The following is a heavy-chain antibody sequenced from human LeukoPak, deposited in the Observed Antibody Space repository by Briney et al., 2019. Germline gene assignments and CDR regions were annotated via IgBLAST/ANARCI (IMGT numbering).Heavy chain of an antibody. CDR2: IYWNDDK. J-gene: IGHJ5*02. CDR3: AHSPTVVTPGCWFDP. D-gene: IGHD4-23*01. V-gene: IGHV2-5*01. Sequence: SGPTLVNPTQTLTLTCTFSGFSLSTRGVGVGWIRQPPGKALEWLALIYWNDDKRYSPSLKSRLTITKDTSKNQVVLTMTNMDPVDTATYYCAHSPTVVTPGCWFDPWGQGTLVTVSS. CDR1: GFSLSTRGVG.